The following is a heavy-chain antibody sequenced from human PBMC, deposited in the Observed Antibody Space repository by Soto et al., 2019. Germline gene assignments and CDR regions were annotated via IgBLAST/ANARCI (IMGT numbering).Heavy chain of an antibody. CDR1: GGSGSSGDYY. V-gene: IGHV4-61*08. D-gene: IGHD5-18*01. J-gene: IGHJ5*02. CDR3: ARIPVDTSMIYWLDP. CDR2: IYYSGNT. Sequence: SETMSLTWTVSGGSGSSGDYYWSWIRQPPGKGLEWIGYIYYSGNTNYNPSLKSRVIISVDTSKNLFSLKLTSVTAADTAVYYCARIPVDTSMIYWLDPWGQGTLVTVSS.